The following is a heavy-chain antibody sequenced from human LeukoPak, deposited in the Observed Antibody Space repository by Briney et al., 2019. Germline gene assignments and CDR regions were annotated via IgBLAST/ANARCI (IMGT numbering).Heavy chain of an antibody. V-gene: IGHV3-23*01. CDR3: AKGLRYFDWSSGNWFDP. D-gene: IGHD3-9*01. CDR1: GFTFSSYA. J-gene: IGHJ5*02. Sequence: GGSLRLSCAASGFTFSSYAMSWVRQAPGKGLEWVSAISGSGGSTHYADSVKGRFTISRDNSKNTLYLQMNSLRAEDTAVYYCAKGLRYFDWSSGNWFDPWGQGTLVTVSS. CDR2: ISGSGGST.